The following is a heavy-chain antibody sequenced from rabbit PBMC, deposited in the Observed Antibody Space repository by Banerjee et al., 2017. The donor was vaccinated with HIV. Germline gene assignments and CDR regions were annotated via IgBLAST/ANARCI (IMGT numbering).Heavy chain of an antibody. V-gene: IGHV1S40*01. J-gene: IGHJ4*01. Sequence: QSLEESGGDLVKPGASLTLTCTASGLDFSSSYWICWVRQAPGKGLEWIACIYAGSSGNTYYSSWAKGRFTISKTSSTTVTLQMTSLTAADTATYFCARSFTYVGYAGLWGPGTLVTVS. CDR1: GLDFSSSYW. CDR2: IYAGSSGNT. CDR3: ARSFTYVGYAGL. D-gene: IGHD4-2*01.